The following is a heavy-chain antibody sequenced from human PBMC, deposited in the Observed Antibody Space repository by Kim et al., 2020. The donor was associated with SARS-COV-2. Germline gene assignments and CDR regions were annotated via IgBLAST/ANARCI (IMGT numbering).Heavy chain of an antibody. V-gene: IGHV3-7*01. Sequence: GGSLRLSCAASGFNFGSSSMSWVRQAPGKGLEWVSNINHDGSVRYYLDSVKGRFTISKDNAKNSVYLQMTSLRADDTAVYFCARDPDWGAFDIWGQGTV. CDR1: GFNFGSSS. CDR2: INHDGSVR. J-gene: IGHJ3*02. D-gene: IGHD7-27*01. CDR3: ARDPDWGAFDI.